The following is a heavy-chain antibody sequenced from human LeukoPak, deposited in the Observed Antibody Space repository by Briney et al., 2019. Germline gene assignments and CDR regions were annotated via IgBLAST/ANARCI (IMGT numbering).Heavy chain of an antibody. CDR2: IYSGGST. Sequence: GGSLRLSCAASGFTVSSSYMSWVRQAPGKGLEWVSLIYSGGSTYYADSVKGRFTISRDNSKNTLYLQMNSLRAEDTSVYYCARVSATDILYYFDYWGQGTLDTVSS. J-gene: IGHJ4*02. D-gene: IGHD2-2*02. V-gene: IGHV3-66*01. CDR1: GFTVSSSY. CDR3: ARVSATDILYYFDY.